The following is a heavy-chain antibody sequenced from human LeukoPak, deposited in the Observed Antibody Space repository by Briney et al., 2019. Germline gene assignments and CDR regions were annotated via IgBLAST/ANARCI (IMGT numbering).Heavy chain of an antibody. CDR1: GYTFTSYG. V-gene: IGHV1-18*01. CDR3: ARGWKRTIFGVRGYYYYMDV. J-gene: IGHJ6*03. Sequence: ASVKVSCKASGYTFTSYGISWVRQAPGQGLEWMGWISAYNGNTNYAQKLQGRVTMTTDTSTSTAYMELRSLRSDDTAVYYCARGWKRTIFGVRGYYYYMDVWGKGTTVTVSS. D-gene: IGHD3-3*01. CDR2: ISAYNGNT.